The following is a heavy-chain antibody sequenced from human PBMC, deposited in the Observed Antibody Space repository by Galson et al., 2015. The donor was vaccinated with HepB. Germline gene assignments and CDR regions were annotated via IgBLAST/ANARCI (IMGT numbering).Heavy chain of an antibody. Sequence: SLRLSCAVSGFSVGAYAMSWVRQAPGKGLQWVGFITTKSYGGTTEYAASVEGRFTISRDDSKNIAYLQMNNLRTEDTGIYYCIRDSFDSWRTSDAFDFWGPGTMVTVSS. V-gene: IGHV3-49*04. CDR1: GFSVGAYA. CDR3: IRDSFDSWRTSDAFDF. J-gene: IGHJ3*01. D-gene: IGHD3-9*01. CDR2: ITTKSYGGTT.